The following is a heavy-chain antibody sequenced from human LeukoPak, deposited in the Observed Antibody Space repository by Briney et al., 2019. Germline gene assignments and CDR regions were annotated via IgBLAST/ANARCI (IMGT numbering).Heavy chain of an antibody. CDR2: ISSSGSTI. Sequence: GGSLRLSCAASGFTFSDYYMSWIRQAPGKGLEWVSYISSSGSTIYYADSVKGRFTISRDNAKNSLYLQMNSLRAEDTAVYYCARGFWSTYYDFWSADRYYFDYWGQGTLVTVSS. J-gene: IGHJ4*02. CDR1: GFTFSDYY. D-gene: IGHD3-3*01. V-gene: IGHV3-11*04. CDR3: ARGFWSTYYDFWSADRYYFDY.